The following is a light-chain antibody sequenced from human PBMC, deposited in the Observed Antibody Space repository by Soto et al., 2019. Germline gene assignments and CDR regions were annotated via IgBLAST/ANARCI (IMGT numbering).Light chain of an antibody. CDR3: MQRIEFPWT. J-gene: IGKJ1*01. CDR1: QSLLDSDDGKTY. V-gene: IGKV2-40*01. CDR2: TLS. Sequence: DIVMTQTPLSLPVAPGEPASISCRSSQSLLDSDDGKTYLDWYLQKPGQSPQLLIYTLSYRASVVXDXSSGSGSRTDFTLKISRVEAEDVGVYYCMQRIEFPWTFGQGTRVELK.